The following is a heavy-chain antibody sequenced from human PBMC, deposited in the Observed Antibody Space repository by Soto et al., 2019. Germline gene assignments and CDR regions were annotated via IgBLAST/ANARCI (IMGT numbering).Heavy chain of an antibody. Sequence: GGSLRLSCEASGFTFSSYGMHWVRQAPGKGLEWVAGISGSGGSTYFADPVKGRFTISRDNSKNTLYLQMNSLGAEDTAVYYCAKAWFSYYYYYMDVWGKGTTVTVSS. V-gene: IGHV3-23*01. J-gene: IGHJ6*03. CDR1: GFTFSSYG. CDR3: AKAWFSYYYYYMDV. CDR2: ISGSGGST. D-gene: IGHD3-10*01.